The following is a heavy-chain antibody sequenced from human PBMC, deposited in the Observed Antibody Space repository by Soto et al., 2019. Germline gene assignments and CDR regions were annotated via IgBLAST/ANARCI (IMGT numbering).Heavy chain of an antibody. CDR1: GYTFTTYH. V-gene: IGHV1-46*01. D-gene: IGHD4-17*01. CDR3: ARATVTTMVDYFDY. Sequence: QVQLVQSGAEVKKPGASVKVSCKASGYTFTTYHMHWVRQAPGQGLEWMGIINPSGGRTSYPQKFQGRVTMTRDKSTSTVYMELSSLRSEDTAVYYCARATVTTMVDYFDYWGQGTLVTVSS. J-gene: IGHJ4*02. CDR2: INPSGGRT.